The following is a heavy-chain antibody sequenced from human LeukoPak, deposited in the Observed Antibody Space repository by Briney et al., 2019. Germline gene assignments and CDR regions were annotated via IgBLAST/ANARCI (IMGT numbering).Heavy chain of an antibody. J-gene: IGHJ4*02. Sequence: GGSLRLSCAASGFTFSSYAMHWVRQAPGKGLEWVAVISYDESNKYYADSVKGRFTISRDNSKNTLYLQMNSLRAEDTAVYYCARGRQGAPDYWGQGTLVTVSS. CDR3: ARGRQGAPDY. V-gene: IGHV3-30-3*01. CDR2: ISYDESNK. CDR1: GFTFSSYA. D-gene: IGHD1-26*01.